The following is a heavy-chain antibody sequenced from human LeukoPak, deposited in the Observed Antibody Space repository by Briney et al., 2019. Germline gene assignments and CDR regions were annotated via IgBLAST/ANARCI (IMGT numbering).Heavy chain of an antibody. Sequence: GGSLRLSCTASGFTFRRYSFNWVRQAPGKGLEWVSTISSGSDYIYYADSVGGRFTISRDNAEGSLYLQMNSLRAEDTAVYYCSRDLSLGAPQGFDYWGRGTLVTVSS. CDR1: GFTFRRYS. CDR3: SRDLSLGAPQGFDY. D-gene: IGHD1-26*01. J-gene: IGHJ4*02. CDR2: ISSGSDYI. V-gene: IGHV3-21*01.